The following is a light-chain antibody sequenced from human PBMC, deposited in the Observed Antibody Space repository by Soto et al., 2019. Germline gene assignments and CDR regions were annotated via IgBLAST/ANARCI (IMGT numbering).Light chain of an antibody. CDR2: DDS. J-gene: IGLJ1*01. Sequence: SSELTEPPSVSVAPGQTARITCGGNNIRTKSVHWYQQKPGQAPVLVVCDDSDRPSGIPERFSGSNSGNTATLTISRVEAGDEADYFCQVWDSGSEHYVFGAGTKVTV. CDR1: NIRTKS. CDR3: QVWDSGSEHYV. V-gene: IGLV3-21*02.